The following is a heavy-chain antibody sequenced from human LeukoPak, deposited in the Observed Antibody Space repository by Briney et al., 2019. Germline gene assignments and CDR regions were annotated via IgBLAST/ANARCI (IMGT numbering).Heavy chain of an antibody. J-gene: IGHJ5*02. CDR1: GGSFSGYY. V-gene: IGHV4-34*01. CDR2: INHSGST. CDR3: ARGPIVVVPAAMGSSNWFGP. D-gene: IGHD2-2*01. Sequence: PSETLSLTCAVYGGSFSGYYWSWIRQPPGKGLEWIGEINHSGSTNYNPSLKSRVTISVDTSKNQFSLKLSSVTAADTAVYYCARGPIVVVPAAMGSSNWFGPWGQGTLVTVSS.